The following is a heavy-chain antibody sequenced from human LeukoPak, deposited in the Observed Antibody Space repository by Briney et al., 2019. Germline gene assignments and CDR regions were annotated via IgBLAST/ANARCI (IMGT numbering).Heavy chain of an antibody. D-gene: IGHD6-13*01. Sequence: HGESLKISCKGSGYSFTSYWIGWVRQMPGKGLEWMGIIYPGDSDTRYSPSFQGQVTISADKSINTAYLQWSSLKASDTAMYYCARGLRHSSSWLTWFDPWGQGTLVTVSS. CDR1: GYSFTSYW. CDR3: ARGLRHSSSWLTWFDP. CDR2: IYPGDSDT. V-gene: IGHV5-51*01. J-gene: IGHJ5*02.